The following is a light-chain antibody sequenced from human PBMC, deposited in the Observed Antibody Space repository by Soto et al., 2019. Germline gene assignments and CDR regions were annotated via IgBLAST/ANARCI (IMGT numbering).Light chain of an antibody. CDR1: DNIAPW. J-gene: IGKJ1*01. CDR2: KAA. Sequence: DNQMTHSPSTLSASVRDRVAITCRASDNIAPWVAWYQQKPGKAPKLLIYKAANLADEVPSRFAGSGSGTDFTLTITRLQPDDFATYYCQHYNSFSRTFGQGTKVDI. CDR3: QHYNSFSRT. V-gene: IGKV1-5*03.